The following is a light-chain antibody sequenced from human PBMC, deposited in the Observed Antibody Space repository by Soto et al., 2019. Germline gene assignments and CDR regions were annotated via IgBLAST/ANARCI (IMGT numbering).Light chain of an antibody. J-gene: IGLJ1*01. CDR2: EVS. CDR1: SSDVGGYNY. V-gene: IGLV2-8*01. Sequence: QSALTQPPSASGSPGQSVTISCTGTSSDVGGYNYVSWYQQHPGKAPKLMIYEVSKRPSGVPDRFSGSKSGNMASLTVSGLQAEDEADYYCSSYAGSNFYVFGTGTKLTVL. CDR3: SSYAGSNFYV.